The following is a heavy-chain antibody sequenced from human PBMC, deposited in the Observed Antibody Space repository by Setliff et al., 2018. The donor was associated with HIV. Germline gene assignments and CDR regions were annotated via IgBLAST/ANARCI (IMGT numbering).Heavy chain of an antibody. Sequence: GGSLRLSCAASGFTFSNYRMNWVRQAPGKGLEWVSSISSSSTYTFYADSVKGRFTISRDNAKNSLYLQMNSLRAEDTAVYYCARLMYSSGPGSFDYWGQGTLVTVSS. V-gene: IGHV3-21*01. CDR1: GFTFSNYR. CDR2: ISSSSTYT. J-gene: IGHJ4*02. CDR3: ARLMYSSGPGSFDY. D-gene: IGHD6-19*01.